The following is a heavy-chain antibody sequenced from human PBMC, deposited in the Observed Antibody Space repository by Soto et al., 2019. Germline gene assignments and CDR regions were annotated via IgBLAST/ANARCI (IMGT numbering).Heavy chain of an antibody. CDR2: IYHSGST. Sequence: LSLTCAVSGGSISSGGYSWSWIRQPPGKGLEWIGYIYHSGSTYYNPSLKSRVTISVDRSKNQFSLKLSSVTAADTAVYYCARVSARGDFDPWGQGTLVTVSS. CDR1: GGSISSGGYS. J-gene: IGHJ5*02. CDR3: ARVSARGDFDP. V-gene: IGHV4-30-2*01.